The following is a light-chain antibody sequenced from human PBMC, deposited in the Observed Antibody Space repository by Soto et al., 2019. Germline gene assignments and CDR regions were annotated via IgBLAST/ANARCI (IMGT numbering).Light chain of an antibody. CDR2: GAS. V-gene: IGKV3-20*01. Sequence: EIVLTQSPGTLSSSPGERAALSCRASQSVSSNHLAWYQQRPGQAPRLLIYGASSRATGIPDRFSGSGSGTDFTLTISRLEPEDFAVYYCQQYVSSPLTFGGGTKVEIK. CDR3: QQYVSSPLT. CDR1: QSVSSNH. J-gene: IGKJ4*01.